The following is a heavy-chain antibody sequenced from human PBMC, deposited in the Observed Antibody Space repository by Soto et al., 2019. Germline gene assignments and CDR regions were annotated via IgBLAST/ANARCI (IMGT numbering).Heavy chain of an antibody. Sequence: SETLSLTCTVSGGSISSGGYYWSWIRQHPGKGLEWIGYIYYSGSTYYNPSLKSRVTISVDTSKNQFSLKLSSVTAADTAVYYCARNVLLWFGELLVSYFDYWGQGTLVTVSS. CDR3: ARNVLLWFGELLVSYFDY. CDR1: GGSISSGGYY. V-gene: IGHV4-31*03. D-gene: IGHD3-10*01. CDR2: IYYSGST. J-gene: IGHJ4*02.